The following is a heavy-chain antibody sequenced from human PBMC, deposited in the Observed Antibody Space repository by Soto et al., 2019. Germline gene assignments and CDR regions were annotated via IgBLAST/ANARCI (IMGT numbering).Heavy chain of an antibody. Sequence: GESLKISCKGSGYSFTSYWIGWVRQMPGKGLEWMGIIYPGDSDTRYSPSFQGQVTISADKSISTAYLQWSSLKASDTAMYYCARLGGYCSSTKCYGGGDYWGQGTQVTAPQ. CDR3: ARLGGYCSSTKCYGGGDY. D-gene: IGHD2-2*01. CDR2: IYPGDSDT. CDR1: GYSFTSYW. V-gene: IGHV5-51*01. J-gene: IGHJ4*02.